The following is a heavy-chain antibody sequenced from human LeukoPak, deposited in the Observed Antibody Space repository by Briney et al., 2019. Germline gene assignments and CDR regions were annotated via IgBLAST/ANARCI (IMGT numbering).Heavy chain of an antibody. Sequence: SETLSLTCTVSGGSISSSTYCGGWIRRPPGKGLEWIGSIYYSGTTYYNPSLKSRVTVSVDTSKNQFSLNLSSVTAADTAVYYCVRGSTLRHYQYWGQGTLVTVSS. CDR1: GGSISSSTYC. CDR3: VRGSTLRHYQY. D-gene: IGHD3-16*01. V-gene: IGHV4-39*01. J-gene: IGHJ4*02. CDR2: IYYSGTT.